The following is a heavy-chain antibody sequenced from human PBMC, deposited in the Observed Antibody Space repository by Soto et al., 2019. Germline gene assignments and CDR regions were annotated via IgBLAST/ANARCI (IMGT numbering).Heavy chain of an antibody. J-gene: IGHJ4*02. CDR2: ISGSGGST. V-gene: IGHV3-23*01. D-gene: IGHD1-1*01. CDR1: GFTFSSYA. CDR3: AKCPDWNDALSLDY. Sequence: GSLRLSCAASGFTFSSYAMSWVRQAPGKGLEWVSAISGSGGSTYYADSVKGRFTISRDNSKNTLYLQMNSLRAEDTAVYYCAKCPDWNDALSLDYWGQGTLVTVSS.